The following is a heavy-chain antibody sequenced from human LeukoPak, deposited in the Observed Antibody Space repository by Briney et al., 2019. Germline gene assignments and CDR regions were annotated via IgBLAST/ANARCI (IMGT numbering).Heavy chain of an antibody. CDR3: ARQTGSGLFILP. CDR2: IFYSGST. J-gene: IGHJ4*02. CDR1: GGSISTSNYY. D-gene: IGHD3/OR15-3a*01. Sequence: PSETLSLTCTVSGGSISTSNYYWGWIRQPPGKGLEWIGNIFYSGSTYYNPSLKSRVTISVDTSKNQFSLKLNSVTAADTAVYYCARQTGSGLFILPGGQGTLVTVSS. V-gene: IGHV4-39*01.